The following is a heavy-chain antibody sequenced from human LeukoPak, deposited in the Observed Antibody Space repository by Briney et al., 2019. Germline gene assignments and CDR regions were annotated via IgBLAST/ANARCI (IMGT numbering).Heavy chain of an antibody. J-gene: IGHJ5*02. CDR2: IYYSGST. D-gene: IGHD6-13*01. Sequence: SQTLSLTCTVSGGSISSGGYYWSWIRQHPGKGLEWIGYIYYSGSTYYNPSLKSRVTISVDTSKNQFSLKLSSVTAADTAVYYCARDRKGRGQQLGYNWFDPWGQGTLVTVSS. V-gene: IGHV4-31*03. CDR1: GGSISSGGYY. CDR3: ARDRKGRGQQLGYNWFDP.